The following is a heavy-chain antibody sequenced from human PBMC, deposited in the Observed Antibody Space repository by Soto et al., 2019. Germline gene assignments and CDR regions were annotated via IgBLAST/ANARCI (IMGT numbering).Heavy chain of an antibody. CDR1: GGTFSSYA. V-gene: IGHV1-69*01. Sequence: QVQLVQSGAEVKKPGSSVKVSCKASGGTFSSYAISWVRQAPGQGLEWMGGIIPIFGTANYAQKFQGRVTITADESPSTAYMELSSLRSEDTAVYYCARDRYCSGGSCLDHSFDYWGQGTLVTVSS. CDR2: IIPIFGTA. J-gene: IGHJ4*02. D-gene: IGHD2-15*01. CDR3: ARDRYCSGGSCLDHSFDY.